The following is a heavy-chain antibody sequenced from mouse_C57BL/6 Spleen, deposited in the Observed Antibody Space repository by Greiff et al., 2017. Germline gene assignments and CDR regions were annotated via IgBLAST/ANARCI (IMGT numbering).Heavy chain of an antibody. D-gene: IGHD2-4*01. V-gene: IGHV3-6*01. CDR2: ISYDGSN. CDR3: ARDLSRAYDYDNYAMDY. Sequence: EVKLQESGPGLVKPSQSLSLTCSVTGYSITSGYYWNWIRQFPGNKLEWMGYISYDGSNNYNPSLKNRISITRDTSKNQFFLKLNSVTTEDTATYYCARDLSRAYDYDNYAMDYWGQGTSVTVSS. J-gene: IGHJ4*01. CDR1: GYSITSGYY.